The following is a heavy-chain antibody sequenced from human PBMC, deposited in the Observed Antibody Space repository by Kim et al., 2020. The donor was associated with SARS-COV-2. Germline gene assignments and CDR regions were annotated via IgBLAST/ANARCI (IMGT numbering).Heavy chain of an antibody. D-gene: IGHD3-3*01. CDR2: INPNSGGT. CDR1: GYTFTGYY. Sequence: ASVKVSCKASGYTFTGYYMHWVRQAPGQGLEWMGRINPNSGGTNYAQKFQGRVTMTRDTSISTAYMELSRLRSDDTAVYYCAREDLYYDFWSGHHTGGGAFDIWGQGTMVTVSS. J-gene: IGHJ3*02. V-gene: IGHV1-2*06. CDR3: AREDLYYDFWSGHHTGGGAFDI.